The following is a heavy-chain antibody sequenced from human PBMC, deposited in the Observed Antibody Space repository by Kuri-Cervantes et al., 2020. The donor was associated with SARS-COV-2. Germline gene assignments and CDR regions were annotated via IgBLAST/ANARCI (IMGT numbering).Heavy chain of an antibody. V-gene: IGHV4-30-4*08. J-gene: IGHJ4*02. CDR1: GGSISSGDYS. Sequence: LRLSCSVSGGSISSGDYSCFWIRQPPGGGLEWIGYIYYTGSTYYNPSLKSRVSMSVDTSKNQFSLKLTSVTAADSAVYFCARGLGYSYGRRSPQGDFWGQGILVTVSS. CDR3: ARGLGYSYGRRSPQGDF. CDR2: IYYTGST. D-gene: IGHD5-18*01.